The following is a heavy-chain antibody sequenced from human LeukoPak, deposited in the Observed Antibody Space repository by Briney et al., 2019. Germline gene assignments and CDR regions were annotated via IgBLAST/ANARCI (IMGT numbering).Heavy chain of an antibody. D-gene: IGHD5-18*01. Sequence: SQTLSLTCAISGDSVSSNSAAWNWIRQSPSRGLEWLGRTYYRSKWYNDYAVSVKSRITINPDTSKNQFSLQLNSVTPEDTAVYYCARGNGYSYGYSPYYYYMDVWGKGTTVTVSS. CDR2: TYYRSKWYN. CDR3: ARGNGYSYGYSPYYYYMDV. V-gene: IGHV6-1*01. CDR1: GDSVSSNSAA. J-gene: IGHJ6*03.